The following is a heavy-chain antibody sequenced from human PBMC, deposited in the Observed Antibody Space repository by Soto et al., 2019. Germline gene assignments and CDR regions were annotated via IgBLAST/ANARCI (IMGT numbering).Heavy chain of an antibody. Sequence: QLQLQESGPGLVKPSETLSLTCTVSGGSISSSSYYWGWIRQPPGKGLEWIGSIYYSGSAYYNPSLKSRVTISVDTSKNQFSLKLSSVTAADTAVYYCARVAGYSSSWYSWDYYYGMDVWGQGTTVTVSS. CDR1: GGSISSSSYY. D-gene: IGHD6-13*01. J-gene: IGHJ6*02. V-gene: IGHV4-39*01. CDR3: ARVAGYSSSWYSWDYYYGMDV. CDR2: IYYSGSA.